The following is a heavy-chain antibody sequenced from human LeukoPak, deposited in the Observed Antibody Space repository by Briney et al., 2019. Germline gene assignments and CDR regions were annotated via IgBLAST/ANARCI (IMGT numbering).Heavy chain of an antibody. CDR3: TQYSSSASLLL. D-gene: IGHD6-13*01. Sequence: SETRSLTCTVSGGSISSYYWSWIRQPAGKGLEWIGRIYTSGSTNYNPSLKSRVTMSVDTSKNQSSLKLSSVTAADTAVYYCTQYSSSASLLLWGQGTLVTVSS. CDR2: IYTSGST. CDR1: GGSISSYY. J-gene: IGHJ4*02. V-gene: IGHV4-4*07.